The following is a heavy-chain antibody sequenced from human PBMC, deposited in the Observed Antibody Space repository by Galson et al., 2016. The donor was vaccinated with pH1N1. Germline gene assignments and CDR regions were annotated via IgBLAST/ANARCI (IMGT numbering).Heavy chain of an antibody. CDR2: VSTSNGNT. J-gene: IGHJ4*02. CDR1: GYTFTSYG. V-gene: IGHV1-18*01. D-gene: IGHD6-19*01. Sequence: SVKVSCKASGYTFTSYGISWVRQAPGQGLEFMGWVSTSNGNTHFAQKFQGRVTLTTDTSTSTAYMELRSLRSDDTGVYYCARLGASVGGTTYWGQGTLVTVSS. CDR3: ARLGASVGGTTY.